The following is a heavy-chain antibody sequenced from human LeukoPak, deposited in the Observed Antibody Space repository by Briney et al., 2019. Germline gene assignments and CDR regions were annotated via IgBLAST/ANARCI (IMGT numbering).Heavy chain of an antibody. D-gene: IGHD6-6*01. V-gene: IGHV1-2*02. J-gene: IGHJ6*03. Sequence: ASMKVSCKASGYTFTAYYMHWLRQAPGQGLQWMGWINPNSGDTNYAQNSQGRVTMTRDTSISTAYMELNSLTSDDTAVYYCARVETAARFFSGYLYMDVWGKGTTVTVSS. CDR3: ARVETAARFFSGYLYMDV. CDR1: GYTFTAYY. CDR2: INPNSGDT.